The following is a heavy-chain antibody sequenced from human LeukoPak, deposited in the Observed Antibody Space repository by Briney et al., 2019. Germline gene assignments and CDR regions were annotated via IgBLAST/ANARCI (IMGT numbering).Heavy chain of an antibody. Sequence: SETLSLTCTVSGGSISSHYWSWIRQPPGKGLEWIGYIYYSGSNNYNPSLKSRVTISVDTSKNQFSLKLSSVTAAGTAVYYCARDRRGDYDFWSGYWDYYYMDVWGKGTTVTVSS. CDR3: ARDRRGDYDFWSGYWDYYYMDV. CDR1: GGSISSHY. D-gene: IGHD3-3*01. CDR2: IYYSGSN. V-gene: IGHV4-59*11. J-gene: IGHJ6*03.